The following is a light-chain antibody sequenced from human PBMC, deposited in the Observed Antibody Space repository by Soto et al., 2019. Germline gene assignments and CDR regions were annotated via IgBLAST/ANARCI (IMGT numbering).Light chain of an antibody. J-gene: IGKJ4*01. CDR2: WAS. Sequence: DIVMAQSPDSLAVSLGERAIINCKSSQTIFYSPNNYNYLAWYQQKPGQPPKLLIYWASTRESGVPDRFSGSGSGTDFTLTISSLQAEDVAVYYCHQSYSSPLTFGGGTKVDIK. V-gene: IGKV4-1*01. CDR3: HQSYSSPLT. CDR1: QTIFYSPNNYNY.